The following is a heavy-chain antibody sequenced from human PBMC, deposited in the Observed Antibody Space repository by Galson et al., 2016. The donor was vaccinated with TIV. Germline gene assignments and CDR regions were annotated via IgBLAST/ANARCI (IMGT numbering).Heavy chain of an antibody. CDR1: GGSISSYY. CDR3: AREFESYDNSRYYHYYMDV. D-gene: IGHD3-22*01. CDR2: IYNSGFT. J-gene: IGHJ6*03. Sequence: SETLSLTCTVSGGSISSYYWSWIRQPPGKGLEWIGYIYNSGFTNYAPSLKSRVTISIDTSKNQFSLKLSSVTAADTAVYYCAREFESYDNSRYYHYYMDVWGKGTTVTVSS. V-gene: IGHV4-59*12.